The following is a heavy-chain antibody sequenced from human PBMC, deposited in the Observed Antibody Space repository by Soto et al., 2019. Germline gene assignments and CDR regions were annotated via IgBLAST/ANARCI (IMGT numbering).Heavy chain of an antibody. Sequence: ETLSLTCTVSRDSISPYYWRWIRQPPGKGLEWIGYIKYSGDTKYNPSLRSRVTMSVDTSKSQFFLNLISVTVADTAVYYFARHNGPGYGGKGTRVTVS. D-gene: IGHD2-2*01. CDR2: IKYSGDT. CDR1: RDSISPYY. CDR3: ARHNGPGY. V-gene: IGHV4-59*08. J-gene: IGHJ4*02.